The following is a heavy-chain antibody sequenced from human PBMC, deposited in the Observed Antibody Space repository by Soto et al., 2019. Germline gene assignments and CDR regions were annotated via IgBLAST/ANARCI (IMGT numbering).Heavy chain of an antibody. CDR1: GYTLTDYY. J-gene: IGHJ6*01. V-gene: IGHV1-2*02. CDR3: ASENSVMDV. CDR2: INPNTGGT. Sequence: QVQLVQSGAEVKRPGASVKVSCKASGYTLTDYYVHWVRQAPGQGLEWMGWINPNTGGTLYAQNFQGRVTMTRDTSIGTAYMDLTRMRSDDSAVYYCASENSVMDVWGQGTVVSVSS.